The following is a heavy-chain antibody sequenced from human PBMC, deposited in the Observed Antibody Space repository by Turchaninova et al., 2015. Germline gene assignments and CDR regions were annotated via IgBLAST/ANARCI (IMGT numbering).Heavy chain of an antibody. J-gene: IGHJ1*01. V-gene: IGHV3-23*01. Sequence: EVQLLESGGGLVQPGGSLRLSCAASGFTFSSFAMSWVRQAPGRGLEWVSVFSGSVDRQAIAHTXXGRSXXPRXXXKNPLYLQXXSLXXXDTAVYYXXXDLQGLWWHPPYFXXWGQGXLVTVSS. D-gene: IGHD2-21*01. CDR1: GFTFSSFA. CDR3: XXDLQGLWWHPPYFXX. CDR2: FSGSVDRQ.